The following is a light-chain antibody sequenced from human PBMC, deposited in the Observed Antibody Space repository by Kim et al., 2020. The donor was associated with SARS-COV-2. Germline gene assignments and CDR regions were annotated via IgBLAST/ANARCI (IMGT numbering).Light chain of an antibody. CDR2: AAS. CDR1: QSISNY. J-gene: IGKJ4*01. Sequence: IQMTQSPSSLSASVGDRVTITCRASQSISNYLNWYQQKPGKAPKLLIYAASSLQSGAPSRFSGSGSATDFTLTISSLQPEDFATYYCQQSHTAPLLTFGGGTKVDIK. V-gene: IGKV1-39*01. CDR3: QQSHTAPLLT.